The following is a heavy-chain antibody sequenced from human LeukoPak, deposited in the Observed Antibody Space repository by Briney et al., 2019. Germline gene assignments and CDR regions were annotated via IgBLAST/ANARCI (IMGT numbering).Heavy chain of an antibody. CDR2: MYYSGST. V-gene: IGHV4-39*01. D-gene: IGHD2-15*01. J-gene: IGHJ6*02. Sequence: SETLSLTCTVSGGSVSSSSSYWGWIRQPPGKGLEWIAIMYYSGSTYYNPSLKSRVTISVDTSKNQFSLKLSSVTAADTAVYYCARLPLYCSGGSSYHGPSYYYGMDVWGQGTTVTVSS. CDR3: ARLPLYCSGGSSYHGPSYYYGMDV. CDR1: GGSVSSSSSY.